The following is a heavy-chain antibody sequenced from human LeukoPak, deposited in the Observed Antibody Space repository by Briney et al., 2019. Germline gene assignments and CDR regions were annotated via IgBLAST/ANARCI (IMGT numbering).Heavy chain of an antibody. V-gene: IGHV4-34*01. Sequence: SETLSLTCAVYGGSFSGYYWSWIRQPPGKGLEWIGEINHSGSTNYNPSLKSRVTISVDTSKNQFSLKLSSVTAADTAVYYCARRPTGDYWGQGTLVTVSS. D-gene: IGHD1-1*01. CDR2: INHSGST. J-gene: IGHJ4*02. CDR3: ARRPTGDY. CDR1: GGSFSGYY.